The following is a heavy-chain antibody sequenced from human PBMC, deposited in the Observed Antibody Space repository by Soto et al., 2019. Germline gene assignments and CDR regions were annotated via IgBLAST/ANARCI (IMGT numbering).Heavy chain of an antibody. CDR2: ITSDTTI. V-gene: IGHV3-11*01. Sequence: GGSPRLSCAASGFTFSDYYMSWIRQPPGKGLEWVSYITSDTTIYYADSVKGRFTISRDNAKNSLYLQMNSLRAEDTAVYYCVRDWSSDYWGQGTLVTVSS. J-gene: IGHJ4*02. CDR1: GFTFSDYY. CDR3: VRDWSSDY. D-gene: IGHD2-8*02.